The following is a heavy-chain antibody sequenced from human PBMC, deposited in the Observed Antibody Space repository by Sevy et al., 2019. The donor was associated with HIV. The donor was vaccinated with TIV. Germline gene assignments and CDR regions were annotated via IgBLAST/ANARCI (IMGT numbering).Heavy chain of an antibody. J-gene: IGHJ4*02. CDR3: AREDEAAADY. V-gene: IGHV4-59*01. D-gene: IGHD6-13*01. CDR2: IYYSGST. Sequence: SETLSLTCTVSGGSISSYYWSWIRQPPGKGLEWIGYIYYSGSTNYNPSLKSRVTISVDTSKNQFSLKLSSVTAADTAVYYCAREDEAAADYWGQETLVTVSS. CDR1: GGSISSYY.